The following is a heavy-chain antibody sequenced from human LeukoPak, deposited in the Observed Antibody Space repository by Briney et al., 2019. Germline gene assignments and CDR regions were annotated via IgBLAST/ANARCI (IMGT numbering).Heavy chain of an antibody. J-gene: IGHJ4*02. CDR1: GYTFTSYD. V-gene: IGHV1-8*03. Sequence: GASVKVSCKASGYTFTSYDINWVRQATGQGLEWMGWMNPDSGNTGYAQKFQGRVTITKNTALTTAYMELSSLRSEDTAVYYCARGRLGATNSFNYWGQGTLVTVSS. CDR2: MNPDSGNT. D-gene: IGHD1-26*01. CDR3: ARGRLGATNSFNY.